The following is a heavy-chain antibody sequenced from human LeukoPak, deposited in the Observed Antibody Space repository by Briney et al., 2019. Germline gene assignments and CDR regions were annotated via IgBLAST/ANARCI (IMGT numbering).Heavy chain of an antibody. V-gene: IGHV3-30-3*01. D-gene: IGHD3-22*01. CDR2: ISYDGSNK. J-gene: IGHJ2*01. CDR3: ARDPDYYASSGSFDL. CDR1: GFTFSSYP. Sequence: GGSLRLSCAASGFTFSSYPMHWVRQAPGKGLEWVAVISYDGSNKYYADSVKGRFTISRDNSKNTLYLQMNSLRAEDTAIYYCARDPDYYASSGSFDLWGRGTLVTVSS.